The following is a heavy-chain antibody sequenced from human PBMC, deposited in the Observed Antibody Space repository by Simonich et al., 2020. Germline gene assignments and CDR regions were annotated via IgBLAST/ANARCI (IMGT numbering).Heavy chain of an antibody. D-gene: IGHD3-22*01. CDR2: IGGRGGST. CDR3: AKDLGERITMIVVVIDAFDI. CDR1: GFTFRSKA. V-gene: IGHV3-23*01. J-gene: IGHJ3*02. Sequence: GGGLVKPGGSLRLSWAASGFTFRSKARGWAPRVPGKGLEWVSAIGGRGGSTYYADSVKGRFTISRDNSKNTLYLQMNSLRAEDTAVYYCAKDLGERITMIVVVIDAFDIWGQGTMVTVSS.